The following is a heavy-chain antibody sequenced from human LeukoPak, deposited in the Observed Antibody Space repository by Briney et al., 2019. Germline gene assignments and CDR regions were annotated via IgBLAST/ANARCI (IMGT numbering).Heavy chain of an antibody. J-gene: IGHJ2*01. V-gene: IGHV3-23*01. CDR3: AKDRTMVRGNWYFDL. Sequence: GGSLRLSCAASGFAFRYYAMSWVRQAPGKGLEWVSAISGSGGSTYYADSVKGRFTISRDNSKNTLYLQMNSLRAEDTAVYYCAKDRTMVRGNWYFDLWGRGTLVTVSS. CDR1: GFAFRYYA. D-gene: IGHD3-10*01. CDR2: ISGSGGST.